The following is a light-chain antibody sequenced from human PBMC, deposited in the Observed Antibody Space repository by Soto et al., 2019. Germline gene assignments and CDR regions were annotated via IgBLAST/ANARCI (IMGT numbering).Light chain of an antibody. Sequence: QSVLTKPASVSGSPGQSITISCTGTSSDVGGYNYVSWYQQHPGKAPKLIIYEVSNRPSGVSNRLSGSKSDNTASLTISGLQAEDEADYYCSSYTTSSTVVFGGGTKLTVL. J-gene: IGLJ2*01. CDR1: SSDVGGYNY. CDR3: SSYTTSSTVV. CDR2: EVS. V-gene: IGLV2-14*03.